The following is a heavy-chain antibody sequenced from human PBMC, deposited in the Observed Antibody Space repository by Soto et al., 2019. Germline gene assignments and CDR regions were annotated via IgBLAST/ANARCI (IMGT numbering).Heavy chain of an antibody. J-gene: IGHJ6*02. D-gene: IGHD3-10*01. CDR3: ARGPSQSWFGESIHYYYYVMDV. CDR1: GGSISSGDYY. Sequence: SETLSLTCTVSGGSISSGDYYWSWIRQPPGKGLEWIGYIYYSGSTYYNPSLKSRVTISVDTSKNQFSLKLGSVTAADTAVYYCARGPSQSWFGESIHYYYYVMDVWGQGTTVTVSS. V-gene: IGHV4-30-4*01. CDR2: IYYSGST.